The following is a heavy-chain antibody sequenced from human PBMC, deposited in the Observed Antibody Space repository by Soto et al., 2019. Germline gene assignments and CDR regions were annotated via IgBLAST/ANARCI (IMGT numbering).Heavy chain of an antibody. CDR3: ARYRREAVAGYTLDN. CDR2: VYNSGGT. D-gene: IGHD6-13*01. CDR1: CGSISGNY. Sequence: LSLTCPVSCGSISGNYWTWMRQPPGKGLEWIGYVYNSGGTNYNPSLKSRVTISEDTSKSQFSLKVNSMTAADTAVYYCARYRREAVAGYTLDNWGQGILVTVSS. V-gene: IGHV4-59*01. J-gene: IGHJ4*02.